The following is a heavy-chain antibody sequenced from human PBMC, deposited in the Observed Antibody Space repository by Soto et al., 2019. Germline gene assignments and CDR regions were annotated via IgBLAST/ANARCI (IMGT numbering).Heavy chain of an antibody. D-gene: IGHD2-21*02. CDR1: GGTFSSYA. Sequence: GPSVKVSCKASGGTFSSYAISWVRQAPGQGLEWMGGIIPIFGTANYAQKFQGRVTITADESTSTAYMELSSLRSEDTAVYYCAREFHCGGDCHGDYWGQGTLVTVSS. J-gene: IGHJ4*02. CDR2: IIPIFGTA. CDR3: AREFHCGGDCHGDY. V-gene: IGHV1-69*13.